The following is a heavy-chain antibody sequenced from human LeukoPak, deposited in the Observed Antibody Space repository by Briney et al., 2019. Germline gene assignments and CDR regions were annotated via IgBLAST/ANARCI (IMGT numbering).Heavy chain of an antibody. J-gene: IGHJ4*02. V-gene: IGHV3-30*02. Sequence: GGSLRLSCTASGFTFSTYGMHWARQAPGKGLEWVAFIRYDGSNKYYADSVKGRFTISRDNSKNTLYLQMNSLRAEDTAVYYCAKDRGWVVVVPAAYPEYYFDYWGQGTLVTVSS. CDR1: GFTFSTYG. CDR3: AKDRGWVVVVPAAYPEYYFDY. D-gene: IGHD2-2*01. CDR2: IRYDGSNK.